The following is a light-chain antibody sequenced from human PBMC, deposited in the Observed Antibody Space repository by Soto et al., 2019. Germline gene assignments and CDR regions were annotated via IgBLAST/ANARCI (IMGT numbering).Light chain of an antibody. CDR1: QSVLYSANNKNY. J-gene: IGKJ1*01. CDR2: WAS. CDR3: QQYSSTQT. V-gene: IGKV4-1*01. Sequence: DIVMTQSPDSLAVSLGERAAINCKSSQSVLYSANNKNYLAWYQQKPGQPPKLLIYWASTRESGVPDRFSGSGSGTDFTLTISSLQAEDVAVYYCQQYSSTQTFGQGTKVDIK.